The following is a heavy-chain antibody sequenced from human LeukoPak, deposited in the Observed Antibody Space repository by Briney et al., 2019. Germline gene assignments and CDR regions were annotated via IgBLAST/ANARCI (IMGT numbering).Heavy chain of an antibody. CDR2: IYYSGST. V-gene: IGHV4-39*07. Sequence: PSETLSLTCTVFGGSISSSSYYWGWIRQPPGKGLEWIGSIYYSGSTYYNPSLKSRVTISVDTSKNQFSLKLSSVTAADTAVYYCARGFFGVVTQFDYWGQGTLVTVSS. J-gene: IGHJ4*02. CDR3: ARGFFGVVTQFDY. D-gene: IGHD3-3*01. CDR1: GGSISSSSYY.